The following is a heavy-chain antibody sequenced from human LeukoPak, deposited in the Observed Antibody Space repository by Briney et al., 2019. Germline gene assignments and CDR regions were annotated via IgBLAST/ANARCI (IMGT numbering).Heavy chain of an antibody. D-gene: IGHD6-13*01. CDR3: XXXIGQQLRYFDY. CDR1: GYSFTSYW. Sequence: LGESLKISCKGSGYSFTSYWIGWVRQMPGKGLEWMGIIYPGDSDTRYSPSFQGQVTISADKSISTAYLQWSSLKASDTAMYYCXXXIGQQLRYFDYWGQGTLVTVSS. V-gene: IGHV5-51*01. J-gene: IGHJ4*02. CDR2: IYPGDSDT.